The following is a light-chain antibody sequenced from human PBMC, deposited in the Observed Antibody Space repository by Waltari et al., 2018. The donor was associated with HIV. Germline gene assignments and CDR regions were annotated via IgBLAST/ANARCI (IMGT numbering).Light chain of an antibody. V-gene: IGLV2-14*01. CDR2: EVS. Sequence: QSALTQPASVSGSPGQSITFSCTGTSRDLGGSNYVSWYQQHPGKAPKLMIYEVSNRPSGVSNRFSGSKSGNTASLTISGLQAEDEADYYCSSYTSSSTWVFGGGTKLTVL. J-gene: IGLJ3*02. CDR3: SSYTSSSTWV. CDR1: SRDLGGSNY.